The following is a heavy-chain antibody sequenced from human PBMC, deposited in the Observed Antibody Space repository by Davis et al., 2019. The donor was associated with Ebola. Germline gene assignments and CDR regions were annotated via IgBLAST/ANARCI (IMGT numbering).Heavy chain of an antibody. CDR1: RGSISSHF. CDR2: IFYTGST. Sequence: SQTLSLTCVVSRGSISSHFWSWIRQSPGQGLEWIGSIFYTGSTNLNPSLRSRVTLSVDRPKNQFSLNLTSVTAADTAVYFCARQPRSTRSPEYYHGLDVWGQGTTVVVSS. D-gene: IGHD3-16*01. V-gene: IGHV4-59*11. CDR3: ARQPRSTRSPEYYHGLDV. J-gene: IGHJ6*02.